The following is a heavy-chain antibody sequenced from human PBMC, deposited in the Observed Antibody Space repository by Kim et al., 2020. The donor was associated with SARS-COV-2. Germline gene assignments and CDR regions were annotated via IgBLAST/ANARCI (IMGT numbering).Heavy chain of an antibody. CDR1: GFTFSSYS. CDR2: ISSSSTI. CDR3: ARALGYSSTPDAFDI. V-gene: IGHV3-48*02. J-gene: IGHJ3*02. Sequence: GGSLRLSCAASGFTFSSYSMNWVRQAPGKGLEWVSYISSSSTIYYADSVKGRFTISRDNAKNSLYLQMNSLRDEDTAVYYCARALGYSSTPDAFDIWGQGTMVTVSS. D-gene: IGHD6-13*01.